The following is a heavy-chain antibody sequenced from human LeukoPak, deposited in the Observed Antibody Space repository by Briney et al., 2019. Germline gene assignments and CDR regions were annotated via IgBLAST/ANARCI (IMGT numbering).Heavy chain of an antibody. CDR3: ARDPYSGGYGDYYYYYMDV. J-gene: IGHJ6*03. CDR2: IKTDGSIT. CDR1: GFSFSVYW. V-gene: IGHV3-74*01. D-gene: IGHD1-26*01. Sequence: GGSLRLSCAASGFSFSVYWMHWVRQAPGKGPVWVSRIKTDGSITDYADSVKGRFTISRDNAKNSLYLQMNSLRAEDTAVYYCARDPYSGGYGDYYYYYMDVWGKGTTVTISS.